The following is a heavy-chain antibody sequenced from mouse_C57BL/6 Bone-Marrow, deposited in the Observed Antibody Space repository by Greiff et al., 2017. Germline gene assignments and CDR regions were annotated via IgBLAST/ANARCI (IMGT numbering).Heavy chain of an antibody. CDR3: ARRMDY. Sequence: QVQLQQPGAELVMPGASVKLSCKASGYTFTSYWMHWVKQRPGQGLEWIGEIDPSDSYTNYNQKFKGKSTLTVDKSSSTAYMQLSSLTSEDSAVYYCARRMDYWGQGTSVTVPS. CDR2: IDPSDSYT. J-gene: IGHJ4*01. CDR1: GYTFTSYW. V-gene: IGHV1-69*01.